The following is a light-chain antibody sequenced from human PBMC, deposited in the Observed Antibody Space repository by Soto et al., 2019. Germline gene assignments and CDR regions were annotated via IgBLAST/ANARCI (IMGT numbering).Light chain of an antibody. J-gene: IGKJ1*01. CDR1: ESINDW. Sequence: DIQMTQSPSTLSASVGDRVTFTCRASESINDWLAWYQQRPGKPPKLLIYKSSTLESGVPSRFSGSGSGTEFTLTITSLQPDDFATYYCQHYKSYSRTFGQGTKVEI. CDR2: KSS. V-gene: IGKV1-5*03. CDR3: QHYKSYSRT.